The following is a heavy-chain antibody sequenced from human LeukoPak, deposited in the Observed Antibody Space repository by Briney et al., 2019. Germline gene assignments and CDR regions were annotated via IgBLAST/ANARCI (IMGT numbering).Heavy chain of an antibody. CDR3: AREPSIAARYDAFDI. J-gene: IGHJ3*02. V-gene: IGHV3-48*03. D-gene: IGHD6-6*01. CDR1: EFTFTSYE. CDR2: ISSSGNTI. Sequence: GGSLRLSCAASEFTFTSYELNWVRQAPGKGLEGVSYISSSGNTISYADSVKGRFTISRDNAKNSLYLQVISLRAEDTAVYYCAREPSIAARYDAFDIWGQGTMVTVSS.